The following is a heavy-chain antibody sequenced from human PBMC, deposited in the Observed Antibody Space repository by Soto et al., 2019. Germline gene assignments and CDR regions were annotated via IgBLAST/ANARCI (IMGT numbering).Heavy chain of an antibody. Sequence: QVQLVQSGAEVKKPGSSVKVSCKASGGTFSSYTISWVRQAPGQGLEWMGRIIPILGIANYAQKFQGRVTITADKSTSTGYMELSSLRSEDTAVYYCARDEDYYDSSGYYYDAFDIWGQGTMVTVSS. CDR2: IIPILGIA. CDR3: ARDEDYYDSSGYYYDAFDI. J-gene: IGHJ3*02. D-gene: IGHD3-22*01. V-gene: IGHV1-69*08. CDR1: GGTFSSYT.